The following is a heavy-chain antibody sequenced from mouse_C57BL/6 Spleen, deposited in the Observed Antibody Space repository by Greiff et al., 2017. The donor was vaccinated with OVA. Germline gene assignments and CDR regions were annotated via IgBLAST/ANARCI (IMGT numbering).Heavy chain of an antibody. V-gene: IGHV5-6*01. D-gene: IGHD1-1*01. CDR3: ARQGTFITTVVATREYFDY. CDR1: GFTFSSYG. Sequence: EVKLMESGGDLVKPGGSLKLSCAASGFTFSSYGMSWVRQTPDKRLEWVATISSGGSYTYYPDSVKGRFTISRDNAKNTLYLQMSSLKSEDTAMYYCARQGTFITTVVATREYFDYWGQGTTLTVSS. J-gene: IGHJ2*01. CDR2: ISSGGSYT.